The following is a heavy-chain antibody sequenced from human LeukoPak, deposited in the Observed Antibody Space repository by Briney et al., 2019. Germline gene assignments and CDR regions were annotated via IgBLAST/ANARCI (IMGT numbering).Heavy chain of an antibody. D-gene: IGHD1-1*01. CDR2: ISYDGSNK. CDR1: GFTFSSYG. V-gene: IGHV3-30*03. J-gene: IGHJ3*02. CDR3: AREQLEERADAFDI. Sequence: GGSLRLSCAASGFTFSSYGMHWVRQAPGKGLEWVAVISYDGSNKYYADSVKGRFTISRDNSKNTLYLQMNSLRAEDTAVYYCAREQLEERADAFDIWGQGTMVTVSS.